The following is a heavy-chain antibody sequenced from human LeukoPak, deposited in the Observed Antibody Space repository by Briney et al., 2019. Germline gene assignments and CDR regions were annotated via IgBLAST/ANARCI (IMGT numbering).Heavy chain of an antibody. D-gene: IGHD5-18*01. J-gene: IGHJ4*02. CDR2: INHSGST. CDR1: GGSFSGYY. V-gene: IGHV4-34*01. CDR3: ARGGYRYGFLSFGPLTW. Sequence: SETLSLTCAVYGGSFSGYYWSWIRQPPGKGLEWIGEINHSGSTNYNPSLKRRVTISVDTSQNQFSLKLSSVTAEGTAVYYCARGGYRYGFLSFGPLTWWGQGTLVTVSS.